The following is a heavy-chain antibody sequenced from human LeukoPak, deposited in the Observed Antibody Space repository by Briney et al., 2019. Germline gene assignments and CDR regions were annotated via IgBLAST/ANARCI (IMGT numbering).Heavy chain of an antibody. Sequence: ASVKVSCKASGYTFTSYYMHWVRQAPGQGLEWMGIINPSGGSTSYAQKFQGRVTMTRDTSTSTVYMELSSLRSEDTAVYYCARVVLGSSGWHAGVDYWGQGTLVTVSS. CDR3: ARVVLGSSGWHAGVDY. D-gene: IGHD6-19*01. CDR2: INPSGGST. J-gene: IGHJ4*02. CDR1: GYTFTSYY. V-gene: IGHV1-46*01.